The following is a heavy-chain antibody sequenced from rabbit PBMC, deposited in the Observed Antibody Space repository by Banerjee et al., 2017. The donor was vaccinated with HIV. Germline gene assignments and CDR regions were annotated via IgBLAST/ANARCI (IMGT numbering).Heavy chain of an antibody. CDR2: IYPGFGIR. J-gene: IGHJ4*01. D-gene: IGHD6-1*01. Sequence: ELVESGGGLVQPGESLKLSCKASGIDFSSYAISWVRQAPGKGPEWIAYIYPGFGIRNYANSVKGRFTISSDNAQNTVFLQMTSLTASDTATYFCARGADYVHWSYDLWGQGTLVTVS. V-gene: IGHV1S47*01. CDR3: ARGADYVHWSYDL. CDR1: GIDFSSYA.